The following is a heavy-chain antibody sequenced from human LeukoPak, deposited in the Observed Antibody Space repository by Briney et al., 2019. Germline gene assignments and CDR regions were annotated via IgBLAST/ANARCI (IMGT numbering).Heavy chain of an antibody. D-gene: IGHD2-2*01. J-gene: IGHJ5*02. Sequence: PSETLSLTCTVSGYSISSGYYWGWIRQPPGKGLEWIGSIYHSGSTYYNPSLKSRVTISVDTSKNQFSLKLSSVTAADTAVYYCARSVVPAAPYQHDWFDPWGQGTLVTVSS. CDR3: ARSVVPAAPYQHDWFDP. CDR2: IYHSGST. CDR1: GYSISSGYY. V-gene: IGHV4-38-2*02.